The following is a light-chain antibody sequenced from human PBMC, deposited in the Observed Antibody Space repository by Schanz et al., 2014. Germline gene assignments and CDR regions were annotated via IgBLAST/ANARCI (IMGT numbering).Light chain of an antibody. V-gene: IGLV1-51*01. CDR2: DNN. Sequence: QSELTQPPSVSAAPGQTVTISCSGSSSNIGKNFVSWYQQLPGTAPRLLIYDNNKRPSGIPDRVSASKSGTSATLAITGLQTGDEADYYCGTWDISLSAGVFGGGTKLTVL. CDR1: SSNIGKNF. J-gene: IGLJ3*02. CDR3: GTWDISLSAGV.